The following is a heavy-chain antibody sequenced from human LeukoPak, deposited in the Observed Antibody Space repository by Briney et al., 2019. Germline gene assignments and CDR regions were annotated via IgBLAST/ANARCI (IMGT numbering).Heavy chain of an antibody. CDR1: GYTSTSYD. V-gene: IGHV1-8*01. CDR2: VNPNSGNT. J-gene: IGHJ4*02. CDR3: ARRSDDYDSSAYYH. D-gene: IGHD3-22*01. Sequence: ASVKVSCKTSGYTSTSYDLNWVRQATGQGLEWMEWVNPNSGNTGYAQKFQGRVTMTMDPSISTAYTELSSLKSEDTAVYYCARRSDDYDSSAYYHWGQGTLVTVSS.